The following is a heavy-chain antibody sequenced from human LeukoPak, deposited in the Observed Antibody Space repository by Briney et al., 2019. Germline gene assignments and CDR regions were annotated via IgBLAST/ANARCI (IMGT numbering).Heavy chain of an antibody. CDR2: INHSGST. J-gene: IGHJ4*02. CDR3: ARATGNYYDSSGYYYWVPHYFDY. D-gene: IGHD3-22*01. Sequence: SETLSLTCAVYGGSFSGYYWSWIRQPPGKGLEWIGEINHSGSTNYNPSLKSRVTISVDTSKNQFSLKLSSVTAADTAVYYCARATGNYYDSSGYYYWVPHYFDYWGQGTLVTVSS. CDR1: GGSFSGYY. V-gene: IGHV4-34*01.